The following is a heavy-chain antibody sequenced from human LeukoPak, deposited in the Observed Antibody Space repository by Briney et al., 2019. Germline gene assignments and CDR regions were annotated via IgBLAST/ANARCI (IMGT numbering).Heavy chain of an antibody. J-gene: IGHJ4*02. CDR2: INHSGST. CDR3: ARHSSGWYVNFDY. D-gene: IGHD6-19*01. Sequence: KPSETLSLTCAVYSGSFSGYYWSWIRQPPGKGLEWIGEINHSGSTNYNPSLKSRVTISVDTSKNQFSLKLSSVTAADTAVYYCARHSSGWYVNFDYWGQGTLVTVSS. CDR1: SGSFSGYY. V-gene: IGHV4-34*01.